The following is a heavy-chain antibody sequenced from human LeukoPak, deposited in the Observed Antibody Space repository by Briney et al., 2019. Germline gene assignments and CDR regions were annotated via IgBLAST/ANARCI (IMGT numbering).Heavy chain of an antibody. D-gene: IGHD1-26*01. Sequence: TGGSLRLSCAASGFTFSGHWMSWVRQAPAKGLEWVAHMNGDGSQIYYMDFVKGRFTISRDNGKNSLYLQMNGLRAEDTALYYCVSWGNSGNSWGQGTTVIVSS. CDR2: MNGDGSQI. J-gene: IGHJ3*01. CDR1: GFTFSGHW. V-gene: IGHV3-7*01. CDR3: VSWGNSGNS.